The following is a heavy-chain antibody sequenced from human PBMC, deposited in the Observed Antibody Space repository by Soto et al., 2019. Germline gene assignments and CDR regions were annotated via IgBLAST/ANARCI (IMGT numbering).Heavy chain of an antibody. J-gene: IGHJ6*01. Sequence: QVQLVQSGAEVKKPGSSVKVSCKASGGTFSSYAISWVRQAPGQGLEWMGGIIPISGTANYAQKFQGRVKITADESTSTAYMEVSSLESEDTAVYFCARTQGSRTSLEIYYYYYYGMDGWGQGTTVTVSS. D-gene: IGHD2-2*01. CDR2: IIPISGTA. CDR1: GGTFSSYA. V-gene: IGHV1-69*01. CDR3: ARTQGSRTSLEIYYYYYYGMDG.